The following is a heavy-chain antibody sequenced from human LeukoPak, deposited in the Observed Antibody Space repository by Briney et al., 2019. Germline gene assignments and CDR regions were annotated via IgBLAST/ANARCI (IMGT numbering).Heavy chain of an antibody. D-gene: IGHD1-26*01. CDR3: AREGNTGSQEGMDV. CDR2: IYSGGST. Sequence: GGSLRLSCAASGFIVSGDFMSWVRQAPGKGLEWVSVIYSGGSTYYADSVKGRFTISRDSSKNMLYLQMNSLRAEDTAVYYCAREGNTGSQEGMDVWGQGTTVTVSS. V-gene: IGHV3-53*01. J-gene: IGHJ6*02. CDR1: GFIVSGDF.